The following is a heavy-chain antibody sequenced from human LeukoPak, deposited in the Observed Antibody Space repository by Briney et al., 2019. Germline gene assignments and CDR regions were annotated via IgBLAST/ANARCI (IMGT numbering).Heavy chain of an antibody. V-gene: IGHV3-7*05. J-gene: IGHJ5*02. D-gene: IGHD3-22*01. Sequence: PGGSLRLSCAASGFMFRSYWMTWVRQAPGKGLEWVANIKQGGSEINYLDSVRGRFTISRDDTRNSLYLQMNSLRADDTAVYYCGKYRDYYDSSGYRAWGQGTLVTVSS. CDR3: GKYRDYYDSSGYRA. CDR1: GFMFRSYW. CDR2: IKQGGSEI.